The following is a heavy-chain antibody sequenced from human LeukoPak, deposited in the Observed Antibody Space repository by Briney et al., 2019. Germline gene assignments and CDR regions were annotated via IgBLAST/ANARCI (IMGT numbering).Heavy chain of an antibody. J-gene: IGHJ4*02. CDR2: ISAYNGNT. Sequence: ASVKVSCKASGYTFTSYGISWVRQAPGQGLAWMGWISAYNGNTNYAQKLQGRVTMTTDTSTSTAYMELRSPRSDDTAFYYCARDYSSGWYAFDYWGQGTLVTVSS. CDR3: ARDYSSGWYAFDY. D-gene: IGHD6-19*01. V-gene: IGHV1-18*01. CDR1: GYTFTSYG.